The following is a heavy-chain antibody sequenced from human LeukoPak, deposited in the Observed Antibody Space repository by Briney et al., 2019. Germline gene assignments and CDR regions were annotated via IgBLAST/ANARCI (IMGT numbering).Heavy chain of an antibody. J-gene: IGHJ3*02. CDR2: IKSKTDGGTT. CDR3: TTDGRTYYHDSSGYYSLDAFDI. Sequence: GGSLRLSCAASGFTFSNAWMSWVRQAPGKGLEWVGRIKSKTDGGTTDYAAPVKGRFTISRDDSKNTLYLQMNSLKTEDTAVYYCTTDGRTYYHDSSGYYSLDAFDIWGQGTMVTVSS. CDR1: GFTFSNAW. D-gene: IGHD3-22*01. V-gene: IGHV3-15*01.